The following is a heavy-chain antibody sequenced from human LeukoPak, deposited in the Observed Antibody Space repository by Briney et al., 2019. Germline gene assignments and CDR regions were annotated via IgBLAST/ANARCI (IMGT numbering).Heavy chain of an antibody. CDR2: MNPNSGNT. D-gene: IGHD2-15*01. CDR1: GYTFTSYD. V-gene: IGHV1-8*01. CDR3: ARLPSYCSGGSCYSWWFDP. Sequence: ASVKVSCKASGYTFTSYDINWVRQATGQGLEWMGWMNPNSGNTGYAQKFRGRVTMTRNTSISTAYMELSSLRSEDTAVYYCARLPSYCSGGSCYSWWFDPWGQGTLVTVPS. J-gene: IGHJ5*02.